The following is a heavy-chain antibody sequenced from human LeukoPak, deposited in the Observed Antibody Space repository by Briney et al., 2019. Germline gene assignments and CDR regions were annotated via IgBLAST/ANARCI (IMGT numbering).Heavy chain of an antibody. D-gene: IGHD5-24*01. V-gene: IGHV1-69*04. CDR2: IIPILGIA. CDR3: ARDSRDGYNNYYYYGMDV. CDR1: GGTFSSYT. Sequence: SVKVSCKASGGTFSSYTISWVRQAPGQGLEWMGRIIPILGIANYAQKFQGRATITADKSTSTAYMELSSLRSEDTAVYYCARDSRDGYNNYYYYGMDVWGQGTTVTVSS. J-gene: IGHJ6*02.